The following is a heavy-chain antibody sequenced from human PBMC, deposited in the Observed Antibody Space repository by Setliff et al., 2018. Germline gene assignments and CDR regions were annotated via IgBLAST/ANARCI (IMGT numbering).Heavy chain of an antibody. V-gene: IGHV4-39*07. J-gene: IGHJ4*02. D-gene: IGHD3-3*01. Sequence: SETLSLTCTVSGGSISSSSYYWGWIRQPPGKGLEWIGSIYYSGSTYYNPSLKSRVTISVDTSKNQFSLKLSSATAADTAVYYCARRETYYNFWSGYYAYWGQGTLVTVS. CDR3: ARRETYYNFWSGYYAY. CDR2: IYYSGST. CDR1: GGSISSSSYY.